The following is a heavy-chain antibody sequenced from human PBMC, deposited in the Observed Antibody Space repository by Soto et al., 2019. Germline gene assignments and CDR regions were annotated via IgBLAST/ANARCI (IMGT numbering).Heavy chain of an antibody. J-gene: IGHJ4*02. V-gene: IGHV1-8*01. CDR3: ARGPRESGEWLLFDY. Sequence: GASVKVSCKASGYTFSTYEINWVRRAAGQGLEWMGRMNPDNGNTGYAQKFLDRVTMTRNTSISTAYMELSSLRSDDTAVYYCARGPRESGEWLLFDYWGQGALVTVSS. CDR1: GYTFSTYE. D-gene: IGHD3-3*01. CDR2: MNPDNGNT.